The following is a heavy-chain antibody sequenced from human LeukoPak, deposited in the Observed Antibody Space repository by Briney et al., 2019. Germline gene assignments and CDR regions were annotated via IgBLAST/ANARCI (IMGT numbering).Heavy chain of an antibody. J-gene: IGHJ5*02. CDR1: GFSFSTYS. Sequence: GGSLRLSCAASGFSFSTYSMNWVRQAPGKGLEWVSYISSSSSTIYYADSVKGRFTISRDNAKNSLYLQMNSLRVEDTAVYYCARDSSGWYHWFDPWGQGTLVTVSS. D-gene: IGHD6-19*01. CDR3: ARDSSGWYHWFDP. V-gene: IGHV3-48*01. CDR2: ISSSSSTI.